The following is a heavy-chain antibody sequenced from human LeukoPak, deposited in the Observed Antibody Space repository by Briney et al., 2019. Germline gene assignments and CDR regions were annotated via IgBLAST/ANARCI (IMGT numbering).Heavy chain of an antibody. J-gene: IGHJ4*02. D-gene: IGHD7-27*01. CDR3: ARDQGELGGIDY. Sequence: PGGSLRLSCAASGFTVSSNYMSWVRQAPGKGLEWVSVIYSGGSTYYADSVKGRFTISRDNAKNTLYLQMNSLRAEDAAVYYCARDQGELGGIDYWGQGTLVTVSS. V-gene: IGHV3-66*01. CDR2: IYSGGST. CDR1: GFTVSSNY.